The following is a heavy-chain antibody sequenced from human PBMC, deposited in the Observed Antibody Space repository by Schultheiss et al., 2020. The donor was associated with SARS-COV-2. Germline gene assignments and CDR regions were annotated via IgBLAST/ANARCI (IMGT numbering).Heavy chain of an antibody. V-gene: IGHV4-39*07. CDR3: ARVDYYGSGSYSMDV. D-gene: IGHD3-10*01. Sequence: SETLSLTCTVSGGSISSSSYYWGWIRQPPGKGLEWIGSIYYSGSTYYNPSLKSLVTISVDTSKNQFSLKLSSVTAADTAVYYCARVDYYGSGSYSMDVWGKGTTVTVSS. CDR1: GGSISSSSYY. CDR2: IYYSGST. J-gene: IGHJ6*04.